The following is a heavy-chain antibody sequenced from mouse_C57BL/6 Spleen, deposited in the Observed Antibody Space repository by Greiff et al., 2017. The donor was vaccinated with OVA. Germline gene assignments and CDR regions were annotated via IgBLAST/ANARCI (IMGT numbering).Heavy chain of an antibody. V-gene: IGHV1-26*01. CDR2: INPNNGGT. D-gene: IGHD4-1*01. J-gene: IGHJ2*01. Sequence: EVQLQQSGPELVKPGASVKISCKASGYTFTDYYMNWVKQSHGKSLEWIGDINPNNGGTSYNQKFKGKATLPVDKSSSTAYMELRSLTSEDSAVYYCARWDFPDYWGQGTTLTVSS. CDR1: GYTFTDYY. CDR3: ARWDFPDY.